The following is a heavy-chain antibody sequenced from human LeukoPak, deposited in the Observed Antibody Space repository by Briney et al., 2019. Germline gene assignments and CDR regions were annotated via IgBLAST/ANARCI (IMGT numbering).Heavy chain of an antibody. Sequence: SETLSLTCTVSGGSVSSGTYYWSWIRQPPGKGLEWIGYIYYSGSTNYNPSLKSRVTISVDTSKSQFSLKLSSVTAADTAVYYWAKGGIYRKTRDVGAKGPTAPV. CDR2: IYYSGST. V-gene: IGHV4-61*01. CDR1: GGSVSSGTYY. D-gene: IGHD3-16*01. J-gene: IGHJ6*03. CDR3: AKGGIYRKTRDV.